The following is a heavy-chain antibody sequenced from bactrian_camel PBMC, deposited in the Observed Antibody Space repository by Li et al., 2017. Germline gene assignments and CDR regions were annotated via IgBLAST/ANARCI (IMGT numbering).Heavy chain of an antibody. CDR1: GFTFSGYY. D-gene: IGHD6*01. J-gene: IGHJ4*01. V-gene: IGHV3-2*01. CDR2: IYNDGNNI. CDR3: ATVSWYYDY. Sequence: HVQLVESGGDLVQPGGSLKLSCAVSGFTFSGYYITWVRQAPGKGLEWVCSIYNDGNNIYYADSVTGRFTVSRDSAKNTVSLQMNSLKSEDTALYYCATVSWYYDYWGQGTQVTVS.